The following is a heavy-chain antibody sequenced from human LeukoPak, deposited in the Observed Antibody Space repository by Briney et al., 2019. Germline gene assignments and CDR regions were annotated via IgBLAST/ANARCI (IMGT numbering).Heavy chain of an antibody. J-gene: IGHJ6*02. CDR3: ARAHYYGSGIIGMDV. CDR1: GFTLSSYS. D-gene: IGHD3-10*01. Sequence: GGSLRLSCAASGFTLSSYSMNWVRQAPGKGLEWVSSISSSSSYIYYADSVKGRFTISRDNAKNSLYLQMNSLRAEDTAVYYCARAHYYGSGIIGMDVWGQGTTVTVSS. CDR2: ISSSSSYI. V-gene: IGHV3-21*01.